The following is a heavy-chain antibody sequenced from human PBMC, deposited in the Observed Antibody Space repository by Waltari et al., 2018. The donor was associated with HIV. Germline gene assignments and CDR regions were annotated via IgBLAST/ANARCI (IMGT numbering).Heavy chain of an antibody. D-gene: IGHD6-19*01. J-gene: IGHJ4*02. CDR2: INHSGST. CDR3: ASREEASSGCGY. V-gene: IGHV4-34*01. Sequence: PSETLSLTCAVYGGSFSGYYWSWIRQPPGKGLEWIGEINHSGSTNYNPSLKSRVTISVDTSKNQFSLKLSSVTAADTAVYYCASREEASSGCGYWGQGTLVTVSS. CDR1: GGSFSGYY.